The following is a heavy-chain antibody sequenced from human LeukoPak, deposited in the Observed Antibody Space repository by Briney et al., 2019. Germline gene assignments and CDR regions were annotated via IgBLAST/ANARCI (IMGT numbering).Heavy chain of an antibody. CDR3: ARDTLRDTLSGSNTGH. CDR2: VSYSGGNE. CDR1: GFTFTNHA. Sequence: SGGPLRLSCVASGFTFTNHAMHWVRQAPDKGLEWVATVSYSGGNEYYADSVKGRFTISSDNSKNTVFLQMNSLRAEDTAIYYCARDTLRDTLSGSNTGHWGQGTLVTVSS. V-gene: IGHV3-33*05. D-gene: IGHD1-26*01. J-gene: IGHJ4*02.